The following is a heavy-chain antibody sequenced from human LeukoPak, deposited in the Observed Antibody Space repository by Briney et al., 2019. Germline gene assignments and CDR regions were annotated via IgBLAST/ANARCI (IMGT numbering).Heavy chain of an antibody. D-gene: IGHD2-21*01. CDR2: INPSGGST. V-gene: IGHV1-46*01. CDR3: ARDFFFSGRKRHTRYYYYGMDV. Sequence: ASVKVSCKASGYTFTGYYMHWVRQAPGQGLEWMGIINPSGGSTSYAQKFQGRVTMTRDTSTSTVYMELSSLRSEDTAVYYCARDFFFSGRKRHTRYYYYGMDVWGQGTTVTVSS. J-gene: IGHJ6*02. CDR1: GYTFTGYY.